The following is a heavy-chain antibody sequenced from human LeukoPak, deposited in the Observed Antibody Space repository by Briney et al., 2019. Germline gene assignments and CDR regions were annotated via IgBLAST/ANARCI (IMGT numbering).Heavy chain of an antibody. D-gene: IGHD4-17*01. CDR2: IYYSGST. CDR1: GGSISSYY. J-gene: IGHJ4*02. Sequence: SETLSLNCTVSGGSISSYYWSWIRQPPGKGLEWIGYIYYSGSTNYNPSLKSRVTISVDTSKNQFSLKLSSVTAADTAVYYCARGDYALRFDYWGQGTLVTVSS. V-gene: IGHV4-59*01. CDR3: ARGDYALRFDY.